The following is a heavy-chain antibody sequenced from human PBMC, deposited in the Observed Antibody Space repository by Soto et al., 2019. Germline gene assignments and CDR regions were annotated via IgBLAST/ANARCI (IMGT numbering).Heavy chain of an antibody. J-gene: IGHJ6*02. CDR1: GYSFTSYW. CDR3: ARRGIAARPVYYYYGMDV. Sequence: GESLKISCKGSGYSFTSYWIGWVRLMPGKGLEWMGIIYPGDSDARYSPSFQRQVTISADKSISTAYLQWSSLKASDTAMYYCARRGIAARPVYYYYGMDVWGQGTTVTVSS. CDR2: IYPGDSDA. D-gene: IGHD6-6*01. V-gene: IGHV5-51*01.